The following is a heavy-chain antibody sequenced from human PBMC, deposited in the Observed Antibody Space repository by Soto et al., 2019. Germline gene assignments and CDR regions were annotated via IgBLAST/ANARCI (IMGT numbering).Heavy chain of an antibody. V-gene: IGHV4-30-4*01. CDR1: GGSISSGDYY. CDR3: ARDGPNYYDSSGYYYMDY. J-gene: IGHJ4*02. D-gene: IGHD3-22*01. CDR2: IYYSGST. Sequence: PSETLSLTCTVSGGSISSGDYYWSWIRQPPGKGLEWIGYIYYSGSTYYNPSLKSRVTISVDTSKNQFSLKLSSVTAADTAVYYCARDGPNYYDSSGYYYMDYWGQGTLVTVSS.